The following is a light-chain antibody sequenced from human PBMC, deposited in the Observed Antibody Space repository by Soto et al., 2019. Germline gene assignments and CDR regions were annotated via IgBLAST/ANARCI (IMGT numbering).Light chain of an antibody. CDR2: DAS. CDR3: QQYGSSPFT. V-gene: IGKV3-11*01. CDR1: QSVNNF. Sequence: EVVLTQSPATLSLSPGDRATLSCRASQSVNNFLAWYQQKPGQTPRLLIYDASKRATGIPGRFSGSGSGTDFTLTISSLEPEDFAVYYCQQYGSSPFTFGPGTKVDIK. J-gene: IGKJ3*01.